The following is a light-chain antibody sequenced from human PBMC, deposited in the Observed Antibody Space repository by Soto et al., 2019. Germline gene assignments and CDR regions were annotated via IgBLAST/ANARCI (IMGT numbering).Light chain of an antibody. CDR1: QRVSSN. V-gene: IGKV3-15*01. CDR2: GAS. CDR3: QQYNNWPPRT. Sequence: EIVMTQSPATLSVSPGERATLSCRASQRVSSNLAWYQQKPGQAPRLLIYGASTRATGIPARFSGSGSGTEFTLPISSLQSVDFAVYYCQQYNNWPPRTFGQGTKVEIK. J-gene: IGKJ1*01.